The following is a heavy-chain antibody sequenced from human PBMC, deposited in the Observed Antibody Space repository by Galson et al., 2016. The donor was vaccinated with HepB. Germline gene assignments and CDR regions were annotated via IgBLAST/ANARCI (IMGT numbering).Heavy chain of an antibody. D-gene: IGHD3-9*01. CDR1: GFTFSTYW. CDR2: INSDGSST. J-gene: IGHJ5*02. V-gene: IGHV3-74*01. CDR3: GRNGRYFDWLLGTDWFDP. Sequence: SLRLSCAASGFTFSTYWMHWVRQAPGKGLEWVSRINSDGSSTTYADSVKGRFTVSRDNAKNSLYLQRNSLRAEDKAVYYCGRNGRYFDWLLGTDWFDPWGQGTLVTVSS.